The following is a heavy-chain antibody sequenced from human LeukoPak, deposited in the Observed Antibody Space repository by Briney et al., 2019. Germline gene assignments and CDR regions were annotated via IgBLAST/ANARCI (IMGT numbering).Heavy chain of an antibody. CDR2: IKQDGSEK. Sequence: GGSLRLSCAASGFTFSSYWMSWVRQAPGKGLEWVANIKQDGSEKYYVDSVKGRFTISRDNAKNSLYLQMNSLRAEDTAVYYCAKEATWGNWYFDLWGRGTLVTVSS. CDR3: AKEATWGNWYFDL. V-gene: IGHV3-7*01. J-gene: IGHJ2*01. CDR1: GFTFSSYW. D-gene: IGHD3-16*01.